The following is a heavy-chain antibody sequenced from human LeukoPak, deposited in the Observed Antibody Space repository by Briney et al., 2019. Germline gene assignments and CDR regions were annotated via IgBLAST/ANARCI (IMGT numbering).Heavy chain of an antibody. J-gene: IGHJ4*02. D-gene: IGHD4-11*01. V-gene: IGHV4-39*01. CDR2: IYYSGST. CDR3: ARGLLYSNFPFDY. Sequence: SETLSLTCTVSGGSISSSSYYWGWIRQPPGKGLEWIGSIYYSGSTYYNPSLKSRVTISVDTSKNQFSLKLSSVTAADTAVYYCARGLLYSNFPFDYWGQGTLVTVSS. CDR1: GGSISSSSYY.